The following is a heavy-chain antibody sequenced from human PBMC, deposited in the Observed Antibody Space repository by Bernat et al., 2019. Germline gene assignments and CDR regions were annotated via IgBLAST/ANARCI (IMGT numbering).Heavy chain of an antibody. V-gene: IGHV3-23*01. D-gene: IGHD3-22*01. J-gene: IGHJ4*02. CDR3: AKDMRGYYRPSDY. CDR2: IGGSGGDI. CDR1: GFTFSFYA. Sequence: EVQLSESGGGLVQPGGSLRLSCEVSGFTFSFYAMNWVRQAPGKGLEWVSSIGGSGGDIYYPDSVRGRFTISRDNSKNTLYLQMNSLRAEDTAIYYCAKDMRGYYRPSDYWGQGTLVTVSS.